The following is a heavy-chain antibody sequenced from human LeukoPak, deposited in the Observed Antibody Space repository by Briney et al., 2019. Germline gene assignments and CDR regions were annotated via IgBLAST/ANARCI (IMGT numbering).Heavy chain of an antibody. CDR3: ATDLGSSRPNF. CDR2: ISSGNSYI. V-gene: IGHV3-21*01. Sequence: GGSLRLSCAASGFTFSSYTMNWVRQAPGKGLEWVSSISSGNSYINYADSVKGRFTISRDNAKNSLYLLLNSLRAEDTAVYYCATDLGSSRPNFWGQGILVTVSS. CDR1: GFTFSSYT. J-gene: IGHJ4*02. D-gene: IGHD6-13*01.